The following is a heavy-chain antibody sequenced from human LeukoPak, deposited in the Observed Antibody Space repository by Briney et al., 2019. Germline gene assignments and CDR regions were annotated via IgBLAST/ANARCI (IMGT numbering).Heavy chain of an antibody. Sequence: PGGSLRLSCAASGFTFSSYSMNWVRQAPGKGLEWVSSISSSSYIYYADSVKGRFTISRDNAKNSLYLQMNSLRAEDTAVYYCAREMDTAMVVDYWGQGTLVTVSS. CDR2: ISSSSYI. CDR3: AREMDTAMVVDY. D-gene: IGHD5-18*01. CDR1: GFTFSSYS. J-gene: IGHJ4*02. V-gene: IGHV3-21*01.